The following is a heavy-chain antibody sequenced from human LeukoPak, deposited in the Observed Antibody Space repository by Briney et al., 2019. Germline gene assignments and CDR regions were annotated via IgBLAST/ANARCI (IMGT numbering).Heavy chain of an antibody. CDR1: GFTFSSYA. Sequence: GSLRLSCAASGFTFSSYAMSWVRQAPGKGLEWVSAIIGSGGSTYYADSVKGRFTISRDNSKNTLYLQMNSLRAEDTAVYYCAKDPERGYSGYGYGGYDYWGQGTLVTVSS. D-gene: IGHD5-12*01. J-gene: IGHJ4*02. CDR2: IIGSGGST. V-gene: IGHV3-23*01. CDR3: AKDPERGYSGYGYGGYDY.